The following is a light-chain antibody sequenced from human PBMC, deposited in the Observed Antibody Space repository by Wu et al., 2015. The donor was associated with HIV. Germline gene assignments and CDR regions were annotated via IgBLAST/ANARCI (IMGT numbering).Light chain of an antibody. Sequence: EIVLTQSPGTLSLSPGERATLSCRASQTLSGNYLAWYQQKPGQAPRLLISGASNRASGIPDRFSGSGSGTDFTLTISSLEPEDFAVYYCQQRSSWPPTFGQGTKVEIK. CDR3: QQRSSWPPT. CDR1: QTLSGNY. J-gene: IGKJ1*01. V-gene: IGKV3-11*01. CDR2: GAS.